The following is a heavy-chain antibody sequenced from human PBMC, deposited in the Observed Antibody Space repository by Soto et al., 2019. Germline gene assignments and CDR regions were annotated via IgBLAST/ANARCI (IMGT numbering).Heavy chain of an antibody. D-gene: IGHD4-4*01. Sequence: QVQLQESGPGLVKPSQTLSLTCTVSGGSISSGGYYWSWIRQHPGKGLEWIGYIYYSGSTYYNPSIKSRVTISVDTSKNQSSLKLSSVTAADTAVYYCARDSYSNYVVLEGGPSWGQGTLVTVSS. CDR2: IYYSGST. CDR3: ARDSYSNYVVLEGGPS. V-gene: IGHV4-31*03. CDR1: GGSISSGGYY. J-gene: IGHJ5*02.